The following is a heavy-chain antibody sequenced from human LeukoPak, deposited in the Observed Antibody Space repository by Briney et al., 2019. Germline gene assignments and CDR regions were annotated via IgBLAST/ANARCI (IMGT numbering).Heavy chain of an antibody. CDR2: ISSSSSYR. V-gene: IGHV3-21*06. CDR1: GFTSSSYT. J-gene: IGHJ4*02. D-gene: IGHD3-10*01. Sequence: LRGSLTLPCVAPGFTSSSYTMNWVCHAPGKGLEWVSSISSSSSYRDYADYVKGRFTIFTDNAKNSLYLQLISLRAEDTAVYYCASRSYNNGGSPFDNWGQGTLVTVSS. CDR3: ASRSYNNGGSPFDN.